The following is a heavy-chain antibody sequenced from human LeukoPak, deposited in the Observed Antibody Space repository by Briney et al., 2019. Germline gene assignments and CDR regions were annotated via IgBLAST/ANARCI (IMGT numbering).Heavy chain of an antibody. Sequence: PSETLSLTCTVSGDSISSGGYYWSWIRQPPGKGLEWIGEIYHDGSTNYNPSLKSRVTISMDKSKNQLSLKLNFVTAADTAVYYCARDRGGYTYSHDYWGQGTLVTVSS. D-gene: IGHD5-18*01. CDR2: IYHDGST. J-gene: IGHJ4*02. V-gene: IGHV4-30-2*01. CDR3: ARDRGGYTYSHDY. CDR1: GDSISSGGYY.